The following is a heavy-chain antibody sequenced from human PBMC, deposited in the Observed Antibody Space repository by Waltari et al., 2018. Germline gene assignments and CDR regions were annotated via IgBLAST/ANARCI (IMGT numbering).Heavy chain of an antibody. CDR3: ATDRLSGSYFWFDP. CDR1: GYTFTDYY. V-gene: IGHV1-69-2*01. D-gene: IGHD1-26*01. J-gene: IGHJ5*02. Sequence: EVQLVQSGAEVKKPGATVKISCKASGYTFTDYYMHWVQQAPGKGLEWMGRVDPEDGETIYAEKFKGRVTITADTSTDTAYMELSSLRSEDTAVYYCATDRLSGSYFWFDPWGQGTLVTVSS. CDR2: VDPEDGET.